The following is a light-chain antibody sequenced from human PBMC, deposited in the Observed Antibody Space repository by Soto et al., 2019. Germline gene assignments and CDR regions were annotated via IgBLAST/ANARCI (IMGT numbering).Light chain of an antibody. CDR1: QDITTY. V-gene: IGKV1-39*01. Sequence: DILMTQYPNSLSASVGDRLTITCRAGQDITTYLNWFQQKPGKAPELLIYAASNLQSAVPSRFSDSGSGTDFTLTISSLQPEDFATYYCQQTYRTPLTFAGGTKVDIK. J-gene: IGKJ4*01. CDR2: AAS. CDR3: QQTYRTPLT.